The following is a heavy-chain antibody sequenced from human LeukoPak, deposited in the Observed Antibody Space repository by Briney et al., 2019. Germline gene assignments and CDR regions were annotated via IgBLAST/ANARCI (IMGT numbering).Heavy chain of an antibody. CDR2: ISSSGSTM. CDR3: AHTYSYGDAFDI. CDR1: GFTFSDYY. D-gene: IGHD5-18*01. Sequence: SGGSLRLSCAASGFTFSDYYMSWIRQAPGKGLEWVSYISSSGSTMYYADSVKGRFTISRDNAKNSLYLQMNSLRAEDTAVYYCAHTYSYGDAFDIWGQGTMVTVSS. V-gene: IGHV3-11*01. J-gene: IGHJ3*02.